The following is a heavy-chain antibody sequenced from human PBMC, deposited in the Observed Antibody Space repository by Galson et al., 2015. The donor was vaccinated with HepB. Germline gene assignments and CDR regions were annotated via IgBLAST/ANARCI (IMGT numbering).Heavy chain of an antibody. CDR2: IKQDGSEK. CDR1: GFTFSSYW. CDR3: ARDCGGDCRAFDI. D-gene: IGHD2-21*02. Sequence: SLRLSCAASGFTFSSYWMSWVRQAPGKGLEWVANIKQDGSEKYYVDSVKGRFTISRDNAKNSLYLQMNSLGAEDTAVYYCARDCGGDCRAFDIWGQGTMVTVSS. V-gene: IGHV3-7*01. J-gene: IGHJ3*02.